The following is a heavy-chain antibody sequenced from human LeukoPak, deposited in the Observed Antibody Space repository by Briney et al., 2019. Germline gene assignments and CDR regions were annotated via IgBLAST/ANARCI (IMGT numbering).Heavy chain of an antibody. CDR2: IWYDGGNK. CDR3: ARGDYYDSSGYLVPMDV. J-gene: IGHJ6*02. V-gene: IGHV3-30*04. D-gene: IGHD3-22*01. Sequence: GGSLRLSCAVSGFTFSSYAMHWVRQAPGKGLEWVAVIWYDGGNKYYADSVKGRFTISRDNSKNTLYLQMNSLRAEDTAVYYCARGDYYDSSGYLVPMDVWGQGTTVTVSS. CDR1: GFTFSSYA.